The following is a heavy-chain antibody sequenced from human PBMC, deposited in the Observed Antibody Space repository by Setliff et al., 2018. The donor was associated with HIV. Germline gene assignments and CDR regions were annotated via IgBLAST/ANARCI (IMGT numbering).Heavy chain of an antibody. Sequence: PSETLSLTCAVSGGTFSLHYYTWIRQSPLRGLEWIGEINHSGSTNYNPSLKSRVNISVDTSKNQFSLKLTSVTAADTAVYYCARSNYDSSFDYWGQGTLVTVSS. V-gene: IGHV4-34*01. CDR2: INHSGST. J-gene: IGHJ4*02. CDR1: GGTFSLHY. CDR3: ARSNYDSSFDY. D-gene: IGHD3-22*01.